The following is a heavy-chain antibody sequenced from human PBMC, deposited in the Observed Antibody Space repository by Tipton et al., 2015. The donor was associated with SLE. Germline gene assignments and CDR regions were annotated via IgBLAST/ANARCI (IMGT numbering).Heavy chain of an antibody. CDR3: ARKGSTVTSFDY. J-gene: IGHJ4*02. V-gene: IGHV3-30*02. CDR1: GITFSSYG. Sequence: SGITFSSYGMHWVRRAPGKGLEWVAFIRYDGSNKFYADSVKGRFTISRDNSKNSLYLQMDSLRAEDTAVYYCARKGSTVTSFDYWGQGTLVTVSS. D-gene: IGHD4-17*01. CDR2: IRYDGSNK.